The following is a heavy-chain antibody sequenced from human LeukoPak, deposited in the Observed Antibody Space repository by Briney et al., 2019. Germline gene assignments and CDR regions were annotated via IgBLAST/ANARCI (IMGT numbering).Heavy chain of an antibody. CDR3: AKDIGRSGYYYCMDV. CDR1: GFTFDDYA. J-gene: IGHJ6*03. CDR2: ISWNSGSI. Sequence: PGRSLRLSCAASGFTFDDYAMHWVRQAPGKGLEWVSGISWNSGSIGYADSVKGRFTISRDNAKNSLYLQMNSLRAEDMALYYCAKDIGRSGYYYCMDVWGKGTTVTVSS. V-gene: IGHV3-9*03.